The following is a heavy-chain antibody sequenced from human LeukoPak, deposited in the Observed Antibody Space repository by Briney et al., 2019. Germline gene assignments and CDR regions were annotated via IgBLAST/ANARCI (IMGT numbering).Heavy chain of an antibody. CDR2: IYYSGST. J-gene: IGHJ6*02. V-gene: IGHV4-59*01. Sequence: SETLSLTCTVSGGSISSYYWSWIRQPPGKGLEWIGYIYYSGSTNYNPSLKSRVTISVDTSKNQFSLKLSSVTAADTAVYYCASVLTGSYYHYGMDVWGQGTTVTVSS. CDR1: GGSISSYY. CDR3: ASVLTGSYYHYGMDV. D-gene: IGHD3-9*01.